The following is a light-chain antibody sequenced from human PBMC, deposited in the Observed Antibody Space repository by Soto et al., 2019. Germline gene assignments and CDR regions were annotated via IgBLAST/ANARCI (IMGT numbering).Light chain of an antibody. CDR2: AAS. CDR3: QQLNSFPFI. V-gene: IGKV1-9*01. J-gene: IGKJ5*01. Sequence: DIQLTQSPSFLSASVGDRVTITCRASQAIDTYLAWYQQKPGKAPKLLIYAASLLQSGVPSRFSGSGSGTEFTLTIYSLQPEDFASYYCQQLNSFPFIFGQGKRLEIK. CDR1: QAIDTY.